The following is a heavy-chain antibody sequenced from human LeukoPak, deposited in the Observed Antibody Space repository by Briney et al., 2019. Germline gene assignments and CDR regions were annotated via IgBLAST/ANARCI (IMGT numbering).Heavy chain of an antibody. CDR1: GFTFSSYG. CDR3: GKEGVVTAGGGLDY. Sequence: GGSLRLSCAASGFTFSSYGMSWVRQAPGKGLEWVSAISGSGGSTYYADSVKGRFTISRDNSKNTLYLQMNSLRAEDTAVYYGGKEGVVTAGGGLDYWGQGTLVTVSS. D-gene: IGHD2-21*02. J-gene: IGHJ4*02. CDR2: ISGSGGST. V-gene: IGHV3-23*01.